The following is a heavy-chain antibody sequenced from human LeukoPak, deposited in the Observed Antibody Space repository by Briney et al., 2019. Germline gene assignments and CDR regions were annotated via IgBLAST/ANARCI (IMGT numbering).Heavy chain of an antibody. J-gene: IGHJ4*02. CDR2: INHSGST. Sequence: SETLSLTCAVYGGSFSGYYWSWSRQPPGKGLEWIGEINHSGSTNYNPSLKSRVTISVDTSKNQFSLKLSSVTAADTAVYYCARGIRDGSGSYSSDYWGQGTLVTVSS. CDR1: GGSFSGYY. CDR3: ARGIRDGSGSYSSDY. V-gene: IGHV4-34*01. D-gene: IGHD3-10*01.